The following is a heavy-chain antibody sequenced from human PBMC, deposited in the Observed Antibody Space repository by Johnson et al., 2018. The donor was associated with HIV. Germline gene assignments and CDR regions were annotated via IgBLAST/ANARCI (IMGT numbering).Heavy chain of an antibody. CDR2: ISSNGGST. CDR3: ARDIMRAGSYYDAFDI. D-gene: IGHD3-10*01. Sequence: VQLVESGGGLVQPGGSLRLSCAASGFTFSSYAMHWVRQAPGKGLEYVSAISSNGGSTYYANSVKGRFTISRDNSKNTLYLQMNSLRAEDTAVYYCARDIMRAGSYYDAFDIWGQGTMVTVSS. CDR1: GFTFSSYA. V-gene: IGHV3-64*01. J-gene: IGHJ3*02.